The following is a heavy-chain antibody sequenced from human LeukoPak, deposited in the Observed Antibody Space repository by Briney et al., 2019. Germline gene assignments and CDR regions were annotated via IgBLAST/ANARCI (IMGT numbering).Heavy chain of an antibody. Sequence: PGGSLRLSCAASGFTFTGYWMSWVRQAPGKGLEWVANIKQSGSEKYYVDSVKGQFTISRDNAKNALFLQMNSLRAEDTAVYYCALNRGSGWYFHYWGQGTLVTVSS. J-gene: IGHJ4*02. V-gene: IGHV3-7*01. CDR1: GFTFTGYW. CDR2: IKQSGSEK. D-gene: IGHD6-19*01. CDR3: ALNRGSGWYFHY.